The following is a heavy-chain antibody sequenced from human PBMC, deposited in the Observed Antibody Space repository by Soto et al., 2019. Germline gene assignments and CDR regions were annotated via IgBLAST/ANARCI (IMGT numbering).Heavy chain of an antibody. J-gene: IGHJ3*02. D-gene: IGHD1-7*01. CDR3: ARDRLELHAFDI. Sequence: EVQLVESGGGLVKPGGSLRLSCAASGFTFSSYSMNWVRQAPGKGLEWVSSISSSSSYIYYADSAKGRFTISRDNAKNSLYLQMNSLRAEDTAVYYCARDRLELHAFDIWGQGTMVTVSS. CDR2: ISSSSSYI. CDR1: GFTFSSYS. V-gene: IGHV3-21*01.